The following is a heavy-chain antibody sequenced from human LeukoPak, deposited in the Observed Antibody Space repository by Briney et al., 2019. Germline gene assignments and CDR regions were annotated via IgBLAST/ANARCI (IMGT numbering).Heavy chain of an antibody. J-gene: IGHJ4*02. CDR2: ISFDGTNK. V-gene: IGHV3-30*18. D-gene: IGHD5-18*01. CDR3: AKERTGGYPPY. Sequence: GGSLRLSCAATGFTFSSSGMHWVRQAPGKGLEWVAVISFDGTNKYYADSVKGRFTISRDNSKNTLYLRMNSLRAEDTAVYYCAKERTGGYPPYWGQGTLVTVSS. CDR1: GFTFSSSG.